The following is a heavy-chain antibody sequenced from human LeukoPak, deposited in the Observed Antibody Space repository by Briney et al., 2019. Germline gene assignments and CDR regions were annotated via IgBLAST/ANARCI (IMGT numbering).Heavy chain of an antibody. CDR2: IYYNGNT. J-gene: IGHJ5*02. D-gene: IGHD6-19*01. CDR1: GGSVNNHDYF. CDR3: ARHGWVVTTIPRKPNWFDP. V-gene: IGHV4-39*01. Sequence: PSETLSLTCTVSGGSVNNHDYFWGWIRQPPGKGLEWIGTIYYNGNTYYNSSLKSRLTISIDTSKNLFSLNLSSVTTADTAMYFCARHGWVVTTIPRKPNWFDPWGQGIQVTVSS.